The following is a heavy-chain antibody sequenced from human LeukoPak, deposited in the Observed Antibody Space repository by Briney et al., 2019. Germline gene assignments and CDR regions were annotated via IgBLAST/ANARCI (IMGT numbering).Heavy chain of an antibody. V-gene: IGHV1-2*02. J-gene: IGHJ4*02. CDR1: GYTFTDYY. Sequence: ASVTVSCKASGYTFTDYYMHWVRQAPGQGLEWMGWINPNSGGTNYAQKFQGRVTMTRDTSINTAYMELNRLRSDDTALYYCAGYTNNWYLGGYWDQGTLVTVSS. D-gene: IGHD6-13*01. CDR2: INPNSGGT. CDR3: AGYTNNWYLGGY.